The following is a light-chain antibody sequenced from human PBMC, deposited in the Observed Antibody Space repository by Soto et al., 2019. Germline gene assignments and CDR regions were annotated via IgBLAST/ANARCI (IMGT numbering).Light chain of an antibody. Sequence: DIHMTQSPSSVSASLGDRVSITFRASQGINSGLAWYQQRPGKAPKLLIFGASSLASGVPPRFSGSGFGTYFTLTITSLQPEDFATYYCQQASSLSITFGQGTRLEI. V-gene: IGKV1-12*01. CDR1: QGINSG. CDR2: GAS. CDR3: QQASSLSIT. J-gene: IGKJ5*01.